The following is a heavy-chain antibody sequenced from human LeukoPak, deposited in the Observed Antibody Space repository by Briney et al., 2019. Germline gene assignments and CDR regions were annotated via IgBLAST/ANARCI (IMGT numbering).Heavy chain of an antibody. CDR1: GFSFDDYV. D-gene: IGHD5-12*01. CDR3: AREYDIVANALDY. Sequence: GGSLRLSCAASGFSFDDYVLSWVRQAPGKGLEWVSGINWNGGSTGYADSVKGRFTISRDNAKNSLYLQMNSLRAEDTALYYCAREYDIVANALDYWGQGTLVTVSS. J-gene: IGHJ4*02. CDR2: INWNGGST. V-gene: IGHV3-20*04.